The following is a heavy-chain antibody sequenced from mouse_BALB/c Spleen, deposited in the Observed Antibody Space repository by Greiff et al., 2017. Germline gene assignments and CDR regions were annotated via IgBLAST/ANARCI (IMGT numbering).Heavy chain of an antibody. Sequence: EVKLVESGPGLVKPSQSLSLTCTVTGYSITSDYAWNWIRQFPGNKLEWMGYISYSGSTSYNPSLKSRISITRDTSKNQFFLQLNSVTTEDTATYYCASRVGYYFDYWGQGTTLTVSS. CDR2: ISYSGST. J-gene: IGHJ2*01. CDR1: GYSITSDYA. V-gene: IGHV3-2*02. D-gene: IGHD3-1*01. CDR3: ASRVGYYFDY.